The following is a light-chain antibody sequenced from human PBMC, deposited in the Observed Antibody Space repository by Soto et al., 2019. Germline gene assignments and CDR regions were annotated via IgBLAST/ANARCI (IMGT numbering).Light chain of an antibody. CDR1: SSDVGGYNY. V-gene: IGLV2-14*01. CDR3: SSYTSSGTHVV. CDR2: EVS. J-gene: IGLJ2*01. Sequence: QSVLTQPASVSGSPGQSITISCTGTSSDVGGYNYVSWYQQHPGKAPKLVIFEVSNRPSGVSNRFSGSKSGNTASLTISGLQAEDESDFYCSSYTSSGTHVVFGGGTKLTVL.